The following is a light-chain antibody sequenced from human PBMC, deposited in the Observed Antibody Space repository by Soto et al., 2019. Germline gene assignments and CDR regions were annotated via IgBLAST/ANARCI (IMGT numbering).Light chain of an antibody. CDR3: QQSYSTPPWT. V-gene: IGKV1-39*01. CDR1: QSIVTY. Sequence: DIHMTQSPSPLSASVGARFTITCRSSQSIVTYLNWDLQTPGKAPKLLIYAASNLQSGVPSRFSGSGSGTDFTLTISSLQPEDFATYFCQQSYSTPPWTFGQGTKVDIK. J-gene: IGKJ1*01. CDR2: AAS.